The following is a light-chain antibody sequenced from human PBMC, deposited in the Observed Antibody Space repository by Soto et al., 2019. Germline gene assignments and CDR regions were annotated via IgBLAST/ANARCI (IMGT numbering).Light chain of an antibody. CDR2: GAS. Sequence: EIVLTQSPDTMSLSPGERATLSCRASQSVSSSYLAWYQQKPGQAPRLLIYGASSRATGIPDRFSGSGSGTDFTLTVSRLEPEDFAVYYCQQHGYSPWTFGQGTKVDIK. V-gene: IGKV3-20*01. J-gene: IGKJ1*01. CDR1: QSVSSSY. CDR3: QQHGYSPWT.